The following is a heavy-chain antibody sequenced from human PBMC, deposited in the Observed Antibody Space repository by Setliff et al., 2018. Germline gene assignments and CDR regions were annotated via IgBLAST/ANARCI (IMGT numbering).Heavy chain of an antibody. CDR3: ASKNGSGSYYLFDY. Sequence: SETLSLTCTVSGGSISSHYWSWIRQPPGKGLEWIGSIYYSGSTNYNPSLKSRVTISVDTSKNQFSLKLSSVTAADTAVYYCASKNGSGSYYLFDYWGQGTPVTVSS. CDR2: IYYSGST. V-gene: IGHV4-59*11. J-gene: IGHJ4*02. CDR1: GGSISSHY. D-gene: IGHD3-10*01.